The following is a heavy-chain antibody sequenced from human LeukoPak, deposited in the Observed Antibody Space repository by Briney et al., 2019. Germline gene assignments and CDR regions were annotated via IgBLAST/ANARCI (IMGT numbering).Heavy chain of an antibody. Sequence: GGSLRLSCAASGFTFSSYSMNWVRQAPGKGLEWVSSISSSIYIYYADSVEGRFTISRDNAKNSLYLQMNSLRAEDTAVYYCARDRPEHYDSSGYYYHDAFDIWGQGTMVTVSS. CDR2: ISSSIYI. J-gene: IGHJ3*02. D-gene: IGHD3-22*01. CDR3: ARDRPEHYDSSGYYYHDAFDI. V-gene: IGHV3-21*01. CDR1: GFTFSSYS.